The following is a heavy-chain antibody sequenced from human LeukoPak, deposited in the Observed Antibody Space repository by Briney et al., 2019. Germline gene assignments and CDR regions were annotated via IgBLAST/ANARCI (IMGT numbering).Heavy chain of an antibody. Sequence: GASVKVSCKASGYTFISHDINWVRQATGQGLEWMGWINPNSGNTGYAQKFQGRVTFTRNTSISTAYMELSSLRSEDTAVYYCARAGRFDSGHAWFDPWGQGTLVTASS. J-gene: IGHJ5*02. CDR2: INPNSGNT. CDR1: GYTFISHD. CDR3: ARAGRFDSGHAWFDP. V-gene: IGHV1-8*03. D-gene: IGHD5-12*01.